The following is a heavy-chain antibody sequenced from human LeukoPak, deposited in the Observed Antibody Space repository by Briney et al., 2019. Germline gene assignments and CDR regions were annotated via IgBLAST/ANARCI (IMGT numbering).Heavy chain of an antibody. D-gene: IGHD6-6*01. CDR2: TYWNDDK. V-gene: IGHV2-5*08. J-gene: IGHJ5*02. CDR3: AHERYSSSPRSDWFAP. CDR1: GFSLSTSGMC. Sequence: SRPTLVNPTQTLTLTCTFPGFSLSTSGMCVSWIRQPPVKTLEGLPTTYWNDDKRYRPSLTSRLTITKDTSKNQVVLTMTNMDPADTATYYCAHERYSSSPRSDWFAPWGQGTLVTVP.